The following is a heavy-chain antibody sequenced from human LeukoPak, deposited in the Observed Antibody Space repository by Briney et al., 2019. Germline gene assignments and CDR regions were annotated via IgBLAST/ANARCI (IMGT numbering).Heavy chain of an antibody. CDR2: INPNSGGT. Sequence: GASVKVSCKASGYTFTGYYMHWVRQAPGQGLEWMGWINPNSGGTNYAQKFQARVTITRDTSISTAYMELSRLRSDDTAVYYCARDFRGYFQHWGQGTLVTVSS. V-gene: IGHV1-2*02. CDR1: GYTFTGYY. J-gene: IGHJ1*01. CDR3: ARDFRGYFQH. D-gene: IGHD1-26*01.